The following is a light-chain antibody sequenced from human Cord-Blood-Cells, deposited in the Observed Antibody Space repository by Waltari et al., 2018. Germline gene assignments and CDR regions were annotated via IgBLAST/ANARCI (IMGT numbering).Light chain of an antibody. Sequence: EIVMTQSPATLSVSPGERATLSCRASQSVSSNLAWYQQKPGQAPRLLIYGASTRATGIPSRFNGSWSGTEFTLTISSLQSEYFAVYYCQQYNNWPPLFTFGPGTKVDIK. V-gene: IGKV3-15*01. CDR2: GAS. J-gene: IGKJ3*01. CDR3: QQYNNWPPLFT. CDR1: QSVSSN.